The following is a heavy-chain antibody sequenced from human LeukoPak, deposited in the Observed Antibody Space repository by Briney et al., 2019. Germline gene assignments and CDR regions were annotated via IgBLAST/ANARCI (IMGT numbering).Heavy chain of an antibody. V-gene: IGHV1-8*03. Sequence: ASVKVSCKASGYTFTSYGINWVRQATGQGLEWMGWMNPNSGNTGYAQKFQGRVTITRNTSISTAYMELSSLRSEDTAVYYCARGRITMVRGVIRWWFDPWGQGTLVTVSS. D-gene: IGHD3-10*01. J-gene: IGHJ5*02. CDR2: MNPNSGNT. CDR1: GYTFTSYG. CDR3: ARGRITMVRGVIRWWFDP.